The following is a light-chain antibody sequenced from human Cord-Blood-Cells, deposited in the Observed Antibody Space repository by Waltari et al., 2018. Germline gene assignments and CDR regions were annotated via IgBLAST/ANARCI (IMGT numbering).Light chain of an antibody. CDR1: SSDVGGYNY. Sequence: QSALTQPASVSGSPGQSITISCTGTSSDVGGYNYVSWYPQHPGKAPKLMIYEVSNRPSGVSNLFSGSKSGNTASLTISGLQAEDEADYYCSAYTSSSTVVFGGGTKLTVL. CDR2: EVS. V-gene: IGLV2-14*01. J-gene: IGLJ2*01. CDR3: SAYTSSSTVV.